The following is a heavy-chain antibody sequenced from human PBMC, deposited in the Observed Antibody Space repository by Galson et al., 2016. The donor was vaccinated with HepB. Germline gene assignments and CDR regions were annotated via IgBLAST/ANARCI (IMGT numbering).Heavy chain of an antibody. V-gene: IGHV3-30-3*01. Sequence: SLRLSCAASGFTFSPYAMHWVRQAPGKRLGWVAVISSDGSNKYYADSVRGRFSISRDNSKKTLHLQMNTLRAEDTAVYYCTRGGYDHYWYFDLWGRGALVTVSS. J-gene: IGHJ2*01. CDR1: GFTFSPYA. D-gene: IGHD5-12*01. CDR2: ISSDGSNK. CDR3: TRGGYDHYWYFDL.